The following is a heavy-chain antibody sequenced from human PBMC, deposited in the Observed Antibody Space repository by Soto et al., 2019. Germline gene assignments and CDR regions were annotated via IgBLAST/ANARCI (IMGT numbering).Heavy chain of an antibody. Sequence: SETLSLTCTVSGGSLSSYYWSWIRQSPGKGLENLGYIYHSGSAYYNPSLRSRVTISVDRSNNQFSLKLTSVTAADAAVYYCARATQYYFDSSGYPTGPHFAFDTSGQGTMVTVSS. CDR2: IYHSGSA. CDR1: GGSLSSYY. D-gene: IGHD3-22*01. J-gene: IGHJ3*02. CDR3: ARATQYYFDSSGYPTGPHFAFDT. V-gene: IGHV4-59*12.